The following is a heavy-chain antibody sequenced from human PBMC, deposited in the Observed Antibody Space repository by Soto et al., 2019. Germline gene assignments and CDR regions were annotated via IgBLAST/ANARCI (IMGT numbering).Heavy chain of an antibody. J-gene: IGHJ5*02. CDR2: IYYSGRT. D-gene: IGHD2-15*01. CDR1: GDSISSGGSGNYY. CDR3: ARFCTGGSCFNWFGP. Sequence: LSLTCTVSGDSISSGGSGNYYWSWIRQHPGKGLEWIGYIYYSGRTYYNPSLKSRVTMSLDTSKNQFSLKLNSVTAADTAVYYCARFCTGGSCFNWFGPWGQGTLVTVSS. V-gene: IGHV4-31*03.